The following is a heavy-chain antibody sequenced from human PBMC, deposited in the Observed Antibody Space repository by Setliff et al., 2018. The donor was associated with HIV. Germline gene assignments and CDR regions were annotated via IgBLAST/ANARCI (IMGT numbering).Heavy chain of an antibody. Sequence: SETLSLTCTVSGGFISSGGYYWSWIRQPAGKGLERIGHVYTRGTANYNPPLKSRVTISVDTSKNQFSLKLTSVTAADTAVYYCAKDRISQDSSGFYFDSWGQGNLVTVSS. CDR3: AKDRISQDSSGFYFDS. CDR2: VYTRGTA. D-gene: IGHD3-22*01. J-gene: IGHJ4*02. V-gene: IGHV4-61*09. CDR1: GGFISSGGYY.